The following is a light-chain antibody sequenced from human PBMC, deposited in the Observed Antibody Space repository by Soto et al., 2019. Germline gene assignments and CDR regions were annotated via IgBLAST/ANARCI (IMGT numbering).Light chain of an antibody. V-gene: IGLV2-14*01. J-gene: IGLJ3*02. CDR2: EVS. CDR3: SSYTSSSTLV. CDR1: SSDVGGYNY. Sequence: QSALTQPASVSGSPXXSITISCTGTSSDVGGYNYVSWYQQHPGKAPKLMIYEVSNRPSGVSNRFSGSKSGNTASLTISGLQAEDEADYYCSSYTSSSTLVFGGGTKLTVL.